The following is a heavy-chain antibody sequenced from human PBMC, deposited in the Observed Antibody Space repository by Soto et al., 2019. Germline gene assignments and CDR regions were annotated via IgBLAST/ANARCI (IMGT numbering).Heavy chain of an antibody. J-gene: IGHJ6*03. CDR1: GDSFNDYY. V-gene: IGHV1-2*04. D-gene: IGHD5-12*01. CDR2: INPNGGVT. Sequence: QVQLVQSGAEVRKPGASVTVSCRSSGDSFNDYYIHWVRQAPGQGFEWMGWINPNGGVTKYAQKFQGWVSMTRDTSIRTVYMQLSRLRSXDTAVYYCARESGGATATLDYYYFYMDVWGTGTTVTVSS. CDR3: ARESGGATATLDYYYFYMDV.